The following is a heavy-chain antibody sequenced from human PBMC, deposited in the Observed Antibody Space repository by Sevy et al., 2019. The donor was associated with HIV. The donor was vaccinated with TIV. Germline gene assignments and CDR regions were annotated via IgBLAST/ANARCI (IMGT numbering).Heavy chain of an antibody. CDR3: AREGGYYYGSGSYYNVRNWFDP. J-gene: IGHJ5*02. CDR1: GYSFTSYW. CDR2: IYPGDSDT. D-gene: IGHD3-10*01. V-gene: IGHV5-51*01. Sequence: RGESLKISCKGSGYSFTSYWIGWVRQMPGKGLEWMGIIYPGDSDTRYSPSFQGQVTISADKSISTAYLQWSSLKDSDTAMYYCAREGGYYYGSGSYYNVRNWFDPWGQGTLVTVSS.